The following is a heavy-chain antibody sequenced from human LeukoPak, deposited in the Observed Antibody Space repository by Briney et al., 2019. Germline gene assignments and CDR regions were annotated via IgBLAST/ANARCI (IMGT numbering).Heavy chain of an antibody. V-gene: IGHV4-38-2*01. CDR3: ARGSAYCSGGSCYEFDY. Sequence: KPSETLSLTCAVSGYSISSGYYWGWIRQPPGKGPEWIGNIYHSASTYYNPSLKSRVTISVDTSKNQFSLKLSSVTAADTAVYYCARGSAYCSGGSCYEFDYWGQGTLVTVSS. CDR1: GYSISSGYY. D-gene: IGHD2-15*01. J-gene: IGHJ4*02. CDR2: IYHSAST.